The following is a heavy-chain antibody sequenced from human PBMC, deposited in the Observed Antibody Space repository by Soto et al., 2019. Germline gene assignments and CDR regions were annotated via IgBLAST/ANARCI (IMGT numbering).Heavy chain of an antibody. D-gene: IGHD3-10*01. CDR3: ARVWGGAFDI. CDR2: IYYSGST. J-gene: IGHJ3*02. CDR1: GGSISSYY. V-gene: IGHV4-59*01. Sequence: SETLSLTCTVSGGSISSYYWSWIRQPPGKGLEWIGYIYYSGSTNYNPSLKSRVTISVDTSKNQFSLKLSSVSAADTAVYYCARVWGGAFDIWGQGTMVTVSS.